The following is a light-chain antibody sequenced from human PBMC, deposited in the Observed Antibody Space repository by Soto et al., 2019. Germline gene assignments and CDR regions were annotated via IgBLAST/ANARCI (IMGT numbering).Light chain of an antibody. Sequence: QSVLTQPASASGSPGQSITISCTGTSSDVGSYNLVSWYQQHPGKAPKLMIYEGSKRPSGVSNRFSGSKSGNTASLTISGLQAEDEADYYCCSYAGSSTSYVFGTGTKLTVL. J-gene: IGLJ1*01. CDR1: SSDVGSYNL. CDR2: EGS. CDR3: CSYAGSSTSYV. V-gene: IGLV2-23*01.